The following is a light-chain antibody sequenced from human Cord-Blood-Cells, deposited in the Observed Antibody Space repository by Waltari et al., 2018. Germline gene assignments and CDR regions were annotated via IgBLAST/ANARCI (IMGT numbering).Light chain of an antibody. CDR2: AAS. J-gene: IGKJ1*01. V-gene: IGKV1-39*01. CDR1: QSMSSY. CDR3: QQSYSTPRT. Sequence: DIRMTQSPSSLSASVGARVTITFRASQSMSSYLNWYQQKPGKAPKRLIYAASSLQSGVPARFSGSGSGTDFTLTISSLQPEDFATYYCQQSYSTPRTFGQGTKVEIK.